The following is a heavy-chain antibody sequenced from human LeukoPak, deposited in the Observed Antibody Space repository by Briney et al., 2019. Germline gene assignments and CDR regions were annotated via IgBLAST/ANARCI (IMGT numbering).Heavy chain of an antibody. CDR3: ARAGAYIYGFDY. J-gene: IGHJ4*02. CDR2: ISAYNGNT. D-gene: IGHD5-18*01. Sequence: GASVKVSGKASGYKFSSYGISWVRQAPGQGLEWMGWISAYNGNTNYAQNFQGRVTMTTDTSTSTAYMELRGLRSDDTAVYYCARAGAYIYGFDYWGQGTLVTVSS. CDR1: GYKFSSYG. V-gene: IGHV1-18*01.